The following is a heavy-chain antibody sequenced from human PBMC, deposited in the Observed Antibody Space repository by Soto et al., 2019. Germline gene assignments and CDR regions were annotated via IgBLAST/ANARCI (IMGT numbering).Heavy chain of an antibody. CDR2: IWYDGRNK. J-gene: IGHJ4*01. V-gene: IGHV3-33*01. Sequence: GKGLEWVAVIWYDGRNKYYADSVEGRFTISRDNSKNTLYLQMNSLRAEDTAVYYCARHDSSNSGSCRYFDYCGHGILIT. CDR3: ARHDSSNSGSCRYFDY. D-gene: IGHD2-15*01.